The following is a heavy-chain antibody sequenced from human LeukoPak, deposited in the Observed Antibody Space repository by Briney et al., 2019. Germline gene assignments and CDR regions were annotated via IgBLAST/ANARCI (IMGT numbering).Heavy chain of an antibody. CDR2: IYSGGST. CDR1: GFTVSSNY. CDR3: ARGNSGSYYEYYYYYMDV. J-gene: IGHJ6*03. Sequence: GGSLRLSCAASGFTVSSNYMSWVRQAPGKGLEWVSVIYSGGSTYYADSVKGRFTISRDNSKNTLYLQMNSLRAEDTAVYYCARGNSGSYYEYYYYYMDVWGKGTTVTVSS. D-gene: IGHD1-26*01. V-gene: IGHV3-53*01.